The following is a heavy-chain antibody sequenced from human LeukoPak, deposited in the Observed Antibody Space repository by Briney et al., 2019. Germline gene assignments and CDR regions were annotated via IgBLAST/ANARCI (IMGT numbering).Heavy chain of an antibody. CDR2: MNPNSGNT. D-gene: IGHD6-13*01. CDR3: APIRGIAAAGTSAFDI. V-gene: IGHV1-8*01. CDR1: GYTFTSYD. J-gene: IGHJ3*02. Sequence: EASVKVSCKASGYTFTSYDINWVRQATGQGLEWMGWMNPNSGNTGYAQKFQGRVTMTRNTSISTAYMELSSLRSEDTAVYYCAPIRGIAAAGTSAFDIWGQGTMVTVSS.